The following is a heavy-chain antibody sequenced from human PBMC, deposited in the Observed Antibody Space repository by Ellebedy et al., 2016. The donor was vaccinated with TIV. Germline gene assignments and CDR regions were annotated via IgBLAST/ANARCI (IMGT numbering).Heavy chain of an antibody. J-gene: IGHJ4*02. CDR1: GITFSNCW. Sequence: GESLKISCAASGITFSNCWMSWVRQAPGKGLEWVANIKEDGSEKYYVESVKGRFTISRDNAKNSLYLQMNSLRAEDTAVYYCARDGPQSSSSGPYFDYWGQGTLVTVSS. V-gene: IGHV3-7*01. CDR3: ARDGPQSSSSGPYFDY. CDR2: IKEDGSEK. D-gene: IGHD6-6*01.